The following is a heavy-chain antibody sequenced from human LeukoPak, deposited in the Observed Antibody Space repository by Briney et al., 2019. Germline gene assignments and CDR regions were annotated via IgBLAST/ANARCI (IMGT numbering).Heavy chain of an antibody. CDR3: ARDRGSGDSFDL. J-gene: IGHJ3*01. V-gene: IGHV3-33*01. CDR2: IWFDGSNQ. CDR1: GFTLSTYG. D-gene: IGHD6-19*01. Sequence: GGSLRLSCAASGFTLSTYGMHWVRQAPGKGLEWVAVIWFDGSNQYYVDSVRGRFSISRDNSKNTLYLQMNTLRAEDTGVYYCARDRGSGDSFDLWGQGAMVTVSS.